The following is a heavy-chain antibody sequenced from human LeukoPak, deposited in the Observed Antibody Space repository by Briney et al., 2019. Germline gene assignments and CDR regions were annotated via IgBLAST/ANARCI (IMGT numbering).Heavy chain of an antibody. Sequence: ASETLSLTCTVSGGSISSSSYHWGWIRQPPGKGLEWVGNIYYSGTIYYNPSLKSRVTISVDTSKNKFSLKLSSVTAADTAVYYCAVYSTSSGWFDPWGQGTLVTVSS. V-gene: IGHV4-39*01. CDR1: GGSISSSSYH. CDR2: IYYSGTI. J-gene: IGHJ5*02. CDR3: AVYSTSSGWFDP. D-gene: IGHD6-6*01.